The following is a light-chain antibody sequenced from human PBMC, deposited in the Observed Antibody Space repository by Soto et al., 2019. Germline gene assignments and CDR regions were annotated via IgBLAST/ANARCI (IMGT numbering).Light chain of an antibody. J-gene: IGKJ4*01. CDR2: GAS. CDR3: QQYNNWPLT. Sequence: EIVMTQSPATLSVPPGERATLSCRASQSVSSDLAWYQQKPGQAPRLLIYGASTRATAFPARFSGSESGTEFTLTISSLQSEDFAVYYCQQYNNWPLTFGGGTKVEIK. V-gene: IGKV3-15*01. CDR1: QSVSSD.